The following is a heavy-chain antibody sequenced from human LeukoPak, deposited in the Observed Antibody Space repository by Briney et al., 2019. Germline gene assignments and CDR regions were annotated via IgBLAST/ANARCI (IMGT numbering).Heavy chain of an antibody. CDR2: IYYSGST. Sequence: SETLSLTCTVSGGSISSGGYYWSWIRQHPGKGLEWIGYIYYSGSTYYNPSLKSRVTISVDTSKNQFSLELSSVTAADTAVYYCARDLWNHDRPDRTSWFDPWGQGTLVTVSS. V-gene: IGHV4-31*03. J-gene: IGHJ5*02. CDR1: GGSISSGGYY. D-gene: IGHD1-1*01. CDR3: ARDLWNHDRPDRTSWFDP.